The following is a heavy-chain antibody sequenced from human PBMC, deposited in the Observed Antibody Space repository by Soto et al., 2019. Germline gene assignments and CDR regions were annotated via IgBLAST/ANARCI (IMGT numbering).Heavy chain of an antibody. J-gene: IGHJ6*02. D-gene: IGHD6-13*01. CDR3: ATLTAAWYYYGMDV. CDR2: ISGSGGST. CDR1: GFTFSSYA. Sequence: GGSVRLSCAASGFTFSSYAMSWVRQAPGKGLEWVSAISGSGGSTYYADSVKGRFTISRDNSKNTLYLQMNSLRAEDTAVYYCATLTAAWYYYGMDVWGQGTTVTVSS. V-gene: IGHV3-23*01.